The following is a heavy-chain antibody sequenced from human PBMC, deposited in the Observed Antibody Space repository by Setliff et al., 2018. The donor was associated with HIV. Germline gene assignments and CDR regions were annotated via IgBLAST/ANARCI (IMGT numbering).Heavy chain of an antibody. CDR2: INHSGST. D-gene: IGHD6-6*01. J-gene: IGHJ5*02. Sequence: PSETLSLTCAVYGGSFSDYYWSWIRQPPGKGLEWIGEINHSGSTNYNPSLKSRVTRSVDTSKNQFSLKLSSVTAADTAVYYCARGGRSLAAQTWFDPWGQGTLVTVSS. CDR3: ARGGRSLAAQTWFDP. V-gene: IGHV4-34*01. CDR1: GGSFSDYY.